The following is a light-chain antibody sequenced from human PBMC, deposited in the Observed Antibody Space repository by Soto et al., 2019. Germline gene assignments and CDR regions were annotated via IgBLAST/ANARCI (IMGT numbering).Light chain of an antibody. V-gene: IGLV2-14*03. Sequence: QSALTQPASVSGSPGQSITISCTGTSSDVGAYTFVSWYQQHPDKVPKLMIFDVSRRPSGVSDRFSGSKSGNTASLTISGLQHEDEADYYCSSYTSSSTQVFGSGTKLTVL. CDR2: DVS. CDR1: SSDVGAYTF. CDR3: SSYTSSSTQV. J-gene: IGLJ1*01.